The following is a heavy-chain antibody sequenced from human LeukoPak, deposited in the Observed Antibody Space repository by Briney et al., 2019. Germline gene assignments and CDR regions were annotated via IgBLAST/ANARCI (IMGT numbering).Heavy chain of an antibody. CDR2: ISSGGSTI. CDR3: ARESQSAYYYDSSGYEDAFDI. V-gene: IGHV3-48*03. D-gene: IGHD3-22*01. J-gene: IGHJ3*02. CDR1: GFTFSSYE. Sequence: GGSLRLSCAASGFTFSSYEMNWVRQAPGKGLEWVSYISSGGSTIYYADSVKGRFTISRDNAKNSLYLQMNSLRAEDTAVYYCARESQSAYYYDSSGYEDAFDIWGQGTMVTVSS.